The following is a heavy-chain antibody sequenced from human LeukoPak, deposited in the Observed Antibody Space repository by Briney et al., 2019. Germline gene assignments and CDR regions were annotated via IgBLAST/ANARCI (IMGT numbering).Heavy chain of an antibody. CDR3: ARDVPPGGGYYFDY. Sequence: ASETLSFTCTVSGGSISSYYWSWLRQPAGKGLEWIGRIYTSGSTNYNPSLKSRVTMSVDTSKNQFSLKLSSVTAADTAVYYCARDVPPGGGYYFDYWGQGTLVTVSP. D-gene: IGHD1-14*01. V-gene: IGHV4-4*07. CDR2: IYTSGST. CDR1: GGSISSYY. J-gene: IGHJ4*02.